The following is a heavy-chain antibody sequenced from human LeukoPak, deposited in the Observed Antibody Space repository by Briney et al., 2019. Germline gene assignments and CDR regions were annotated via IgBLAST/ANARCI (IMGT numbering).Heavy chain of an antibody. V-gene: IGHV1-8*01. CDR3: ARGLRGTTVRGVIKRPYYFDY. Sequence: ASVKVSCKASGYTFTSYDINWVRQATGQGLEWMGWMNPNSGNTGYAQKFQGRVTMTRNTSISTAYMELSSLRSEDTAVYYCARGLRGTTVRGVIKRPYYFDYWGQGTLVTVSS. CDR2: MNPNSGNT. J-gene: IGHJ4*02. D-gene: IGHD3-10*01. CDR1: GYTFTSYD.